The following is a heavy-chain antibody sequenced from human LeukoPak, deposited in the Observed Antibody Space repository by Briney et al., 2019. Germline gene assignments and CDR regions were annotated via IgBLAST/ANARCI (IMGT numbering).Heavy chain of an antibody. Sequence: GGSLRLSCAASGFTFRDYTMNWVRQSPGKGLQWVSYVSFGSSYISYADSLKGRFTISRDDAKSSVYLEMTSLRAEDTAVYYCARASTEYSITDGFDTWGPGTLVTVSS. V-gene: IGHV3-21*01. D-gene: IGHD6-6*01. CDR2: VSFGSSYI. CDR3: ARASTEYSITDGFDT. CDR1: GFTFRDYT. J-gene: IGHJ5*02.